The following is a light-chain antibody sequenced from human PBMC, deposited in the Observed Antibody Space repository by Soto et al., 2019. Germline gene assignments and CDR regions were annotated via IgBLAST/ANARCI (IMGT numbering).Light chain of an antibody. CDR3: QKYNSAPLT. J-gene: IGKJ4*01. V-gene: IGKV1-27*01. CDR2: AAS. Sequence: DFQMTQSPSSLFASVGDRVTITCRASQGISKYLAWYQQKPGKVPKLLIYAASTLQSGVPSRFSGSGSGTDFTLTISSLQPEDVATYYCQKYNSAPLTFGGGTKVEIK. CDR1: QGISKY.